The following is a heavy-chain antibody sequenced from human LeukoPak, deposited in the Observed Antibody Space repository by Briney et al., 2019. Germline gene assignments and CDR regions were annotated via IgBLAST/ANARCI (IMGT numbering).Heavy chain of an antibody. CDR1: GGSISSGDYY. D-gene: IGHD3-10*01. Sequence: SQTPSLTCTVSGGSISSGDYYWSWIRQPPGKGLEWIGYIYYSGSTYYNPSLKSRVTISVDTSKNQFSLKLSSVTAADTAVYYCASDMVRGVMVHAFDIWGQGTMVTVSS. CDR3: ASDMVRGVMVHAFDI. J-gene: IGHJ3*02. CDR2: IYYSGST. V-gene: IGHV4-30-4*01.